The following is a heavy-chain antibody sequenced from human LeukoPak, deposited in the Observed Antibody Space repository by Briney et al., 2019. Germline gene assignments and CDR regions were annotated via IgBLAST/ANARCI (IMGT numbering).Heavy chain of an antibody. Sequence: PSETLSLTCTVSGGSLSSYYWSWIRQPPGKGLEWIGYIYYSGSTNYNPSLKSRVTISVDTSKNQFSLKLSSVTAADTAVYYCARGRRRIQLRYAFDIWGQGTMVTVSS. CDR3: ARGRRRIQLRYAFDI. CDR2: IYYSGST. CDR1: GGSLSSYY. J-gene: IGHJ3*02. V-gene: IGHV4-59*12. D-gene: IGHD5-18*01.